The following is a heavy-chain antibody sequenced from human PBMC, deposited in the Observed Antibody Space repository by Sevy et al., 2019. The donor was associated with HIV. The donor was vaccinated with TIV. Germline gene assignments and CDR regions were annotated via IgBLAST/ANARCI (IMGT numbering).Heavy chain of an antibody. J-gene: IGHJ3*01. D-gene: IGHD3-16*01. CDR3: GGDWGGGVEGAITDVIDF. Sequence: GGSLRLSCAASGFTFSGYGMHWVRQAPGKALEWVGIIWDDGTNEHYSDSVKGRFIISRDNSKNTVYLQMTSLRGDDTAVYFCGGDWGGGVEGAITDVIDFWGQGTMVTVSS. V-gene: IGHV3-33*03. CDR2: IWDDGTNE. CDR1: GFTFSGYG.